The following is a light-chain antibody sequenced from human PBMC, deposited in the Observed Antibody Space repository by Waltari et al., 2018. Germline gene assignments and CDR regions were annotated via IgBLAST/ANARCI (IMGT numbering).Light chain of an antibody. J-gene: IGKJ5*01. CDR1: RGIDSY. V-gene: IGKV1-39*01. Sequence: DIQMTQSPSSLSTSVGYRVTITCRASRGIDSYLNWYQQRPGSAPKLLIYDASTLQREVPTRFSGGGIGTDFTLTINNLQPEDFATYFCQQSYSPPFTFGQGTRLEI. CDR2: DAS. CDR3: QQSYSPPFT.